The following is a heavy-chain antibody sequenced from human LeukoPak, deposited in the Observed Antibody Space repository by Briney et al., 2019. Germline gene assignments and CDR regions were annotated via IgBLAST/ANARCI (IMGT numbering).Heavy chain of an antibody. D-gene: IGHD3-22*01. CDR2: INHSGST. V-gene: IGHV4-34*01. CDR3: ARGRTYDSSGYYEMFHFDY. Sequence: SETLSLTCAVYGGSFSGYYWSWIRRPPGKGLEWIGEINHSGSTNYNPSLKSRVTISVDTSKNQFSLKLSSVTAADTAVYYCARGRTYDSSGYYEMFHFDYWGQGTLVTVSS. J-gene: IGHJ4*02. CDR1: GGSFSGYY.